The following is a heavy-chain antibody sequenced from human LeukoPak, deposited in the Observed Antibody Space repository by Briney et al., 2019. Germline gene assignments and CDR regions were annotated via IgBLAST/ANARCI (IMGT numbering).Heavy chain of an antibody. D-gene: IGHD1-26*01. V-gene: IGHV3-74*01. CDR3: ARDGRSSGTHLEQFDY. Sequence: GGSLRLSCAASGFTFSSYWMHWVRQAPGKGLVWVSRINSDGSSTSYADSVKGRFTISRDNAKNTLYLQMNSLRAGDTAVYYCARDGRSSGTHLEQFDYWGQGTLVTVSS. CDR2: INSDGSST. CDR1: GFTFSSYW. J-gene: IGHJ4*02.